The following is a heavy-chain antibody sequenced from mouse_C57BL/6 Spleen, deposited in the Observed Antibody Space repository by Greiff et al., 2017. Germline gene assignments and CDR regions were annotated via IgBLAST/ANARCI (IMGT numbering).Heavy chain of an antibody. J-gene: IGHJ1*03. CDR2: IRNKANNHTN. V-gene: IGHV6-6*01. Sequence: EVLLVESGGGLVQPGGSMKLSCAASGFTFSDAWMDWVRQSPEKGLEGVAEIRNKANNHTNYYAESVKGRFTISRDDSKSSVYLQINSLRAEDTGIYFCTKFLREGYFDVWGTGTTVTVSS. CDR3: TKFLREGYFDV. CDR1: GFTFSDAW. D-gene: IGHD1-1*01.